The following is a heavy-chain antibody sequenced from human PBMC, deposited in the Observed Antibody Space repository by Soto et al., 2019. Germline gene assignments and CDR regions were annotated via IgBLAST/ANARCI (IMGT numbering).Heavy chain of an antibody. D-gene: IGHD3-16*02. Sequence: GGSLRLSCASSGFTLSMSAVNWVRQAPGKGLGWVSYISDSGDRTYYADSVKGRFTISRDRSKNTVSLQMDSLRAEDTAVYYCAKDRGIIVKAGDAFDVWGQGTKVTV. V-gene: IGHV3-23*01. CDR1: GFTLSMSA. J-gene: IGHJ3*01. CDR3: AKDRGIIVKAGDAFDV. CDR2: ISDSGDRT.